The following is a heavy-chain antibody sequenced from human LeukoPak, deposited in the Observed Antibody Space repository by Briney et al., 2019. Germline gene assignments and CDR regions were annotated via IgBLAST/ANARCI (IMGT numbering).Heavy chain of an antibody. V-gene: IGHV4-59*01. CDR1: GGSISSYY. CDR3: ARGGKSGYHDY. D-gene: IGHD3-3*01. J-gene: IGHJ4*02. Sequence: SETLSLTCTVSGGSISSYYWSWIRQPPGKGLEWIGYIYYSGSTNYNPSLKSRVTISVDTSKNQFSLKLSSVTAADTAVYYCARGGKSGYHDYWGQGTLVTVSS. CDR2: IYYSGST.